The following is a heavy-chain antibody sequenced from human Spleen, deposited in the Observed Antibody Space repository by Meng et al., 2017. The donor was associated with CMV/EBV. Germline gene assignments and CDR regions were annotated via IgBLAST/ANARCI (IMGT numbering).Heavy chain of an antibody. D-gene: IGHD3-22*01. CDR2: ISYDGSNK. CDR3: ARGHTYYYDSSGEFDY. J-gene: IGHJ4*02. Sequence: GESLKISCAASAFSFSNYAIHWVRQAPGKGLEWVAVISYDGSNKYYADSVKGRFTISRDNSKNTLYLQMNSLRAEDTAVYYCARGHTYYYDSSGEFDYWGQGTLVTVSS. V-gene: IGHV3-30*19. CDR1: AFSFSNYA.